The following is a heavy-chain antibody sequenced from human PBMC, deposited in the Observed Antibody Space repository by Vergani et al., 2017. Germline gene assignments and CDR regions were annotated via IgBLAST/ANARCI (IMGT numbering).Heavy chain of an antibody. CDR1: GNNFTDYW. J-gene: IGHJ5*02. CDR2: IYPRDSDT. CDR3: AREVPQRAAAAYWFDP. Sequence: EVQLVQSGAEVKKPGEPLKISCKGSGNNFTDYWIGWVRQMAGKGLEWMGIIYPRDSDTRYSPSFQGQVTISADKSINTAYLQWSSLKASDTAVYYCAREVPQRAAAAYWFDPWGQGTLVTVSS. D-gene: IGHD6-13*01. V-gene: IGHV5-51*01.